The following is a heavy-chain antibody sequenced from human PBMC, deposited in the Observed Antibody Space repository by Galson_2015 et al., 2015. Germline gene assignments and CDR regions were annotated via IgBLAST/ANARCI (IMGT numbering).Heavy chain of an antibody. CDR1: GFTVSSHY. J-gene: IGHJ4*02. CDR2: IYSAGST. V-gene: IGHV3-53*01. CDR3: ARDDPVDY. Sequence: SLRLSCAASGFTVSSHYMSWVRQAPGKGLEWVSIIYSAGSTYYADSVKGRFTISRDNSKTTLSLQMNSLRAEDTAVYYCARDDPVDYWGQGTLVTVSS.